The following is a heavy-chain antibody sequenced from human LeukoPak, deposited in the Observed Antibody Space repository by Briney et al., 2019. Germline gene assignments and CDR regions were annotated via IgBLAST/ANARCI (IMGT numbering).Heavy chain of an antibody. Sequence: ASVKVSCKASGYTFTSYGISWVRQAPGQGLEWMGWISAYNGNTNYAQKLQGRVTMTTDTSTSTAYMELRSLRSDDTAVYYCARDSLRYYDILTGYLTDAFDIWGQGTMVTVSS. CDR2: ISAYNGNT. CDR3: ARDSLRYYDILTGYLTDAFDI. D-gene: IGHD3-9*01. J-gene: IGHJ3*02. V-gene: IGHV1-18*01. CDR1: GYTFTSYG.